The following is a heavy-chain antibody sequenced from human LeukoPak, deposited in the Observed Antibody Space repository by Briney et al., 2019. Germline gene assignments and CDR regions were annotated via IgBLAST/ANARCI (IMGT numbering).Heavy chain of an antibody. CDR3: AKSRIAPRTIHY. D-gene: IGHD6-13*01. CDR2: ISSSGSNT. CDR1: GFTFSSYA. Sequence: PGGSLRLSCAASGFTFSSYAMSWVRQAPGKGLEWVSAISSSGSNTYYADSVKGRFTISRDNSKNSLYLQMNSLRAEDTAVYYWAKSRIAPRTIHYWPEKPLLSVST. V-gene: IGHV3-23*01. J-gene: IGHJ4*02.